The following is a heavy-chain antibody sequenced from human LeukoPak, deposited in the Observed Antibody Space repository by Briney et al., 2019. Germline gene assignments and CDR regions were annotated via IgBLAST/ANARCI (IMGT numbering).Heavy chain of an antibody. J-gene: IGHJ4*02. D-gene: IGHD3-22*01. Sequence: PGGSLRLSCAASGFTFSSHATSWLRQAPGKGLEWVSAISGSGGSTYYADSVKGRFTISRDNYKNTLCLQMNSLRAEDTAVYYCAKDGRERIAMIVVAPGFDYWGQGTLVTVSS. CDR3: AKDGRERIAMIVVAPGFDY. V-gene: IGHV3-23*01. CDR1: GFTFSSHA. CDR2: ISGSGGST.